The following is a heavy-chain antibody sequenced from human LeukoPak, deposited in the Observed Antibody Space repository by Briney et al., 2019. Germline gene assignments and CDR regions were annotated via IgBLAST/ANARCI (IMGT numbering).Heavy chain of an antibody. CDR1: GYTFTGYY. CDR3: ARARGYCSSTSCYAYYYYYYMDV. Sequence: GSVKVSCKASGYTFTGYYMHWVRQPPGQGLEWMGWINPNSGGTNYAQKFQGRVTMTRDTSISTAYMELSRLRSDDTAVYYCARARGYCSSTSCYAYYYYYYMDVWGKGTTVTVSS. V-gene: IGHV1-2*02. CDR2: INPNSGGT. D-gene: IGHD2-2*01. J-gene: IGHJ6*03.